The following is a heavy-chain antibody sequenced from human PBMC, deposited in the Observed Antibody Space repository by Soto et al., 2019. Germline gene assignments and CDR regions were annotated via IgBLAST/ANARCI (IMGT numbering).Heavy chain of an antibody. Sequence: SSETLSLTCAVYGGSFSSYYWSWIRRPPGKGLEWIGEINHSGSTNYNPSLKSRVTISVDTSKNQFSLKLSSVTAADTAVYYCTTNGVRPYWGQGALVTVSS. D-gene: IGHD3-10*01. V-gene: IGHV4-34*01. CDR3: TTNGVRPY. CDR1: GGSFSSYY. J-gene: IGHJ4*02. CDR2: INHSGST.